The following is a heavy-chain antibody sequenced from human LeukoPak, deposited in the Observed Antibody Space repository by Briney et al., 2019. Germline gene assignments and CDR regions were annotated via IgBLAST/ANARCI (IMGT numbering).Heavy chain of an antibody. CDR1: GVSFSDYS. CDR3: ARGSGYSGANY. V-gene: IGHV4-34*01. Sequence: SETLSLTCAVYGVSFSDYSWSWIRQPPGKGLEWIGEINHSGSTNYNPSLKSRVTISVDTSKNQFSLKLSSVTAADTAVYYCARGSGYSGANYRGQGTLVTVSS. J-gene: IGHJ4*02. D-gene: IGHD2-15*01. CDR2: INHSGST.